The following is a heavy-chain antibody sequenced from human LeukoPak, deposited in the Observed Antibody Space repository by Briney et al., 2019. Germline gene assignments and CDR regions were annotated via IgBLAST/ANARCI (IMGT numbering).Heavy chain of an antibody. V-gene: IGHV4-39*01. Sequence: PSETLSLTCIVSGGSISTSAYYWGWIRQPPGEGLQWIGSIYYSGNTYYNSSLKSRVTISVDTSTSQFSLRLSSVTAAGTAVYYCARGPITYDYVWGSYPKNYYFDYWGQGTLVTVSS. J-gene: IGHJ4*02. CDR2: IYYSGNT. D-gene: IGHD3-16*02. CDR1: GGSISTSAYY. CDR3: ARGPITYDYVWGSYPKNYYFDY.